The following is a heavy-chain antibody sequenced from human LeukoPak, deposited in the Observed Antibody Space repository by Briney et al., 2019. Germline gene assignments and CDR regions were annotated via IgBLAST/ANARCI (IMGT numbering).Heavy chain of an antibody. CDR3: ATALSSGPWDY. CDR1: GFTFDDYA. V-gene: IGHV3-43D*04. Sequence: GGSLRLSCAASGFTFDDYAMHWVRQAPGKGLEWVSLISWDGGSTYYADSVKGRFTISRDNSKNSLYLQMNSLRAEDTALYYCATALSSGPWDYWGQGTLVTVSS. J-gene: IGHJ4*02. D-gene: IGHD3-22*01. CDR2: ISWDGGST.